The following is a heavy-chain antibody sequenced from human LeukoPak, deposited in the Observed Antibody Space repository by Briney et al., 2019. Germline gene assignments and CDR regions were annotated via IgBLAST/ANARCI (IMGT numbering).Heavy chain of an antibody. CDR1: GYTFTSYY. V-gene: IGHV1-46*01. J-gene: IGHJ4*02. CDR3: ARSYDSSGYYGGYWFDY. D-gene: IGHD3-22*01. CDR2: INPSGGST. Sequence: ASVKVSCKASGYTFTSYYMHWVRQAPGQGLEWMGIINPSGGSTSYAQKFQGRVTMTRDTSTSTVYIELSSLRSEDTAVYYCARSYDSSGYYGGYWFDYWGQGTLVTVSS.